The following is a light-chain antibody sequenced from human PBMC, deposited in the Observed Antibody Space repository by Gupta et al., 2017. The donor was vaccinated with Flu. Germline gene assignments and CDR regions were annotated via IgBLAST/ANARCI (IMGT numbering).Light chain of an antibody. J-gene: IGKJ1*01. V-gene: IGKV1-5*03. CDR1: QNITTW. Sequence: DIQMTQSPSTLSASVGDRVTITCRASQNITTWLAWYQQKPGKAPDLLIYKVSSVEGGVPSRFSGGGSGTEFTLTISSRQPEDFANYYCQHGNSTSWAFGQGTKV. CDR2: KVS. CDR3: QHGNSTSWA.